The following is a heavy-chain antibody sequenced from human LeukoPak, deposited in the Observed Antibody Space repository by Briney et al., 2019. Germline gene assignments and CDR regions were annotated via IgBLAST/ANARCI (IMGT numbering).Heavy chain of an antibody. V-gene: IGHV3-30*04. Sequence: GGSLRLSCAASGFTLSSYAMHWVRQAPGKGLEWVAVISYDGSNKYYADSVKGRFTISRDNSKNTLYLQMNSLRAEDTAVYYCARESLYSSGWVPDYWGQGTLVTVSS. CDR2: ISYDGSNK. CDR3: ARESLYSSGWVPDY. J-gene: IGHJ4*02. CDR1: GFTLSSYA. D-gene: IGHD6-19*01.